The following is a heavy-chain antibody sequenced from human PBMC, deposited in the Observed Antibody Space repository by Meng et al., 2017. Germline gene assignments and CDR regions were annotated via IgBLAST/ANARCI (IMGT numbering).Heavy chain of an antibody. D-gene: IGHD3-10*01. V-gene: IGHV4-61*02. Sequence: SETLSLTCTVSGGSISSGTFYWTWIRQPAGKGLEWIGRIYPSRSTNYNPSLKCRVTISIDTSNNQFSLRLSSVTAADTAMYYCARVAAGSYLAYWGQGTLVTVSS. CDR1: GGSISSGTFY. CDR3: ARVAAGSYLAY. J-gene: IGHJ4*02. CDR2: IYPSRST.